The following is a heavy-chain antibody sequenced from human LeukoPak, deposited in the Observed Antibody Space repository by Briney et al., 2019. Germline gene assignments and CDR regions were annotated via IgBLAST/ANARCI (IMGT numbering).Heavy chain of an antibody. Sequence: GGSRRLSCVVSGFTFSSFWMHWVRQAPGKGLEWVANIKQDGSEIYYVDSVKGRFTISRDDAKNSLYLQMNSLRAEDTAVYYCAGGFGFLFEHWGQGTLVAVSS. CDR2: IKQDGSEI. J-gene: IGHJ4*02. CDR3: AGGFGFLFEH. D-gene: IGHD3-3*01. V-gene: IGHV3-7*05. CDR1: GFTFSSFW.